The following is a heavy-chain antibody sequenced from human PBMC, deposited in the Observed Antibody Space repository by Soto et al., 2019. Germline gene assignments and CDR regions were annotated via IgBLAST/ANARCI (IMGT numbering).Heavy chain of an antibody. CDR2: IDHTGGT. D-gene: IGHD2-15*01. CDR1: GGSISSGGYY. CDR3: ARDVGGGYDAFGV. Sequence: QVQLQESGPGLVKPSQTLSLTCTVSGGSISSGGYYWSWIRQHPGKGLEWLGYIDHTGGTYYNPSLKGRVTISGDTSKNQFSLNLTSVTAADTAFYYCARDVGGGYDAFGVWGQGTMVTFSS. V-gene: IGHV4-31*03. J-gene: IGHJ3*01.